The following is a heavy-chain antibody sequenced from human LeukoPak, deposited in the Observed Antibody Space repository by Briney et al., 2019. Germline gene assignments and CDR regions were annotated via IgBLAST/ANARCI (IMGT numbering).Heavy chain of an antibody. CDR2: IKQDGSEK. CDR3: ARAHYSNYDYYYYMDV. V-gene: IGHV3-7*01. CDR1: GFTFSSYW. J-gene: IGHJ6*03. D-gene: IGHD4-11*01. Sequence: GGSLRLSCAASGFTFSSYWMSWVRQAPGKGLEWVANIKQDGSEKYYVDSVKGRFTISRDNAKNSLYLQMNSLRAEDTAVYYSARAHYSNYDYYYYMDVWGKGTTVTVSS.